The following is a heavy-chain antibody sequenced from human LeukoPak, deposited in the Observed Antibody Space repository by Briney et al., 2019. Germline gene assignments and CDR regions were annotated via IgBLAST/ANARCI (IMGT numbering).Heavy chain of an antibody. J-gene: IGHJ3*02. CDR1: GGSISSSSYY. CDR3: ARSVYDSSGYYSGAFDI. CDR2: IYYSGST. Sequence: SETLSLTCTVSGGSISSSSYYWGWIRQPPGKGLEWIGSIYYSGSTNYNPSLKSRVTISVDTSKNQFSLKLSSVTAADTAVYYCARSVYDSSGYYSGAFDIWGQGTMVTVSS. D-gene: IGHD3-22*01. V-gene: IGHV4-39*07.